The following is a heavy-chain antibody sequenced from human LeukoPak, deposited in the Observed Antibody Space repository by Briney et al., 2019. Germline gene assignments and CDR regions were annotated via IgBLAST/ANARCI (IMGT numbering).Heavy chain of an antibody. CDR3: ARGAFYESSGYGHY. J-gene: IGHJ4*02. CDR1: GFTFNRYT. CDR2: INSDGTST. Sequence: GGSLRLSCVASGFTFNRYTINWVRQAPGKGLVWVSRINSDGTSTNYADSVKGRFTISRDNAKNTLYLQMTSLRAEDTALYYCARGAFYESSGYGHYWGQGTQVTVSS. D-gene: IGHD3-22*01. V-gene: IGHV3-74*01.